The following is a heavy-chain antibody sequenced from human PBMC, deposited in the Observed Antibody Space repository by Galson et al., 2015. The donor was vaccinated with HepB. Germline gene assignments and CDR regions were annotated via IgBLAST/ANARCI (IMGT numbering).Heavy chain of an antibody. Sequence: SLRLSCAASGFNFRSYGMHWVRQAPGKGLEWVGVIWYDGSNKYYADSVKGRFTISRDNSRNTLYLQMNSLRAEDTAVYYCARSFSGDTYNSSWYYFDCWGQGSLVTVSS. CDR2: IWYDGSNK. CDR1: GFNFRSYG. CDR3: ARSFSGDTYNSSWYYFDC. J-gene: IGHJ4*02. V-gene: IGHV3-33*01. D-gene: IGHD6-13*01.